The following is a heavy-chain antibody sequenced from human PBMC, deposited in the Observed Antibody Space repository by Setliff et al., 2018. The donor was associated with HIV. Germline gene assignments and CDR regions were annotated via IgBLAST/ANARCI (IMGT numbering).Heavy chain of an antibody. D-gene: IGHD6-19*01. Sequence: PGGSLRLSCAASGFTFSHYGMHWVRQAPGKGLEWVAFIRYDGGNKEYGDSVKGRFTISRDNSKNMVYLEMNNLRGEDSAVYYCARDPAMSGWALADWGQGTQVTVSS. V-gene: IGHV3-30*02. CDR1: GFTFSHYG. CDR3: ARDPAMSGWALAD. CDR2: IRYDGGNK. J-gene: IGHJ4*02.